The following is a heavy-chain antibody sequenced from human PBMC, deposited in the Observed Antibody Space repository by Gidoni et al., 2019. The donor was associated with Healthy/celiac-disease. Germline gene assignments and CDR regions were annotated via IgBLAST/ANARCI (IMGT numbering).Heavy chain of an antibody. CDR3: ANTIYGSGSYYNPGYFDY. CDR1: GFTFSSYA. J-gene: IGHJ4*02. V-gene: IGHV3-23*01. D-gene: IGHD3-10*01. Sequence: EVQLLESGGGLVQPGGSLRLSCAASGFTFSSYAMSWVRQAPGKGLEWVSAISGSGGSTYYADSVKGRFTISRDNSKNTLYLQMNSLRAEDTAVYYCANTIYGSGSYYNPGYFDYWGQGTLVTVSS. CDR2: ISGSGGST.